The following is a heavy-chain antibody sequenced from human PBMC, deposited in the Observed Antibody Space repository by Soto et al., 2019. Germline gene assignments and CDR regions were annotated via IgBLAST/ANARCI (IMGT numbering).Heavy chain of an antibody. CDR2: IIPIFGTA. J-gene: IGHJ4*02. V-gene: IGHV1-69*13. Sequence: SVKVSCKASGGTFSSYAISWVRQAPGQGLEWMGGIIPIFGTANYAQKFQGRVTITADESTSTAYMELSGLRSEDTAVYYCATSRDGYNYEAGYWGQGTLVTVSS. CDR3: ATSRDGYNYEAGY. D-gene: IGHD5-12*01. CDR1: GGTFSSYA.